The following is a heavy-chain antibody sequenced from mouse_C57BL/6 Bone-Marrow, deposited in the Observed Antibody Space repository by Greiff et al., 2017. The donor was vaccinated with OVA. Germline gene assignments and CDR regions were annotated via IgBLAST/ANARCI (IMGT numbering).Heavy chain of an antibody. CDR1: GYSITSGYY. V-gene: IGHV3-6*01. D-gene: IGHD1-1*01. CDR2: ISYDGSN. J-gene: IGHJ2*02. Sequence: ESGPGLVKPSQSLSLTCSVSGYSITSGYYWYWIRQFPGNQLEWMGYISYDGSNNYKPSLKNRISITRDTSKSQVFLKLNSVTTEDTATYYCARGGNISNYIDYWGQGTSLTVSS. CDR3: ARGGNISNYIDY.